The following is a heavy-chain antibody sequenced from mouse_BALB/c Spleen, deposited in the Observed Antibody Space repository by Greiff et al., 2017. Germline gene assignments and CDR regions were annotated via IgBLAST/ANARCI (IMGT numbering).Heavy chain of an antibody. Sequence: EVQRVESGGGLVQPGGSRKLSCAASGFTFSDYGMAWVRQAPGKGPEWVAFISNLAYSIYYADTVTGRFTISRENAKNTLYLEMSSLRSEDTAMYYCARDGNYGPFAYWGQGTLVTVSA. CDR1: GFTFSDYG. J-gene: IGHJ3*01. CDR3: ARDGNYGPFAY. D-gene: IGHD1-2*01. V-gene: IGHV5-15*02. CDR2: ISNLAYSI.